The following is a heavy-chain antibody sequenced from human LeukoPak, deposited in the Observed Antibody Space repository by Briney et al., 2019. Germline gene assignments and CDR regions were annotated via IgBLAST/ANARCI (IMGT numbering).Heavy chain of an antibody. CDR1: GFTFSGFA. V-gene: IGHV3-23*01. CDR2: VSDSGGSA. D-gene: IGHD2/OR15-2a*01. Sequence: QTGGSLRLSCAASGFTFSGFAMIWVRQAPGKGLEWVSAVSDSGGSAFYADSVKGRFTISRDNSKNTLYLQMNSLRAEDTAVYYCVKSMGLIDFDFWGQGALVTVSS. J-gene: IGHJ4*02. CDR3: VKSMGLIDFDF.